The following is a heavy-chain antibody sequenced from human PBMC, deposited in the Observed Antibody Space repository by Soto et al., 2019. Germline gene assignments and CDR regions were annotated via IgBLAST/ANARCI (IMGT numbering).Heavy chain of an antibody. CDR2: IIPIFGTA. CDR1: GGTFSSYA. V-gene: IGHV1-69*01. J-gene: IGHJ5*02. CDR3: ARDLYCSGSYYNPRWFDP. Sequence: QVQLVQSGAEVKKPGSSVKVSCKASGGTFSSYAISWVRQAPGQGLEWMGGIIPIFGTANYAQKFQGRVTITADESTSTAYMELSSLRSEDTAVYYCARDLYCSGSYYNPRWFDPWGQGNLVTVSS. D-gene: IGHD3-10*01.